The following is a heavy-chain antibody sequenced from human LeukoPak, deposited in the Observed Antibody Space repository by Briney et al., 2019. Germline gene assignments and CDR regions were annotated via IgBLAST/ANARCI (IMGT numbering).Heavy chain of an antibody. J-gene: IGHJ4*02. V-gene: IGHV1-18*01. CDR3: ARATWADIVATKSEY. CDR1: GYTFTSYG. Sequence: ASVKVSCKASGYTFTSYGISWVRQAPGQGLEWMGWISAYNGNTNYAQKLQGRVTMTTDTSTSTAYMELRSPRSDDTAVYYYARATWADIVATKSEYWGQGTLVTVSS. CDR2: ISAYNGNT. D-gene: IGHD5-12*01.